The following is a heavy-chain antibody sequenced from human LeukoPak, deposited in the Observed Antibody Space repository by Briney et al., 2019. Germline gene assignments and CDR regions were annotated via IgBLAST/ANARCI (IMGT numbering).Heavy chain of an antibody. CDR1: GYTFTSYY. CDR3: ARGSRSSPAARFDP. J-gene: IGHJ5*02. V-gene: IGHV1-46*01. Sequence: ASVKVSCKASGYTFTSYYMHWVRQAPGQGLEWVGLINPSGGSTRYAQKFQGRVTMSRDTPTSTVYMELSSLRSEDTAVYYCARGSRSSPAARFDPWGQGTLVTVSS. D-gene: IGHD2-2*01. CDR2: INPSGGST.